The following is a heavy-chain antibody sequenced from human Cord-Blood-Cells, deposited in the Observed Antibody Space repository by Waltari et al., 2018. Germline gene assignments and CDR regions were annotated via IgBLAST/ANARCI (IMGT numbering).Heavy chain of an antibody. Sequence: VPLVESGGGVVQPGGSLRRSCAESGFPFRSYGMHWVRRAPGKGLEWVAFILYDGSNKYYADSVKGRFTISRDNSKNTLYLQMNSLRAEDTAVYYCAKVRLYSSSWYNWFDPWGQGTLVTVSS. J-gene: IGHJ5*02. CDR2: ILYDGSNK. CDR1: GFPFRSYG. CDR3: AKVRLYSSSWYNWFDP. D-gene: IGHD6-13*01. V-gene: IGHV3-30*02.